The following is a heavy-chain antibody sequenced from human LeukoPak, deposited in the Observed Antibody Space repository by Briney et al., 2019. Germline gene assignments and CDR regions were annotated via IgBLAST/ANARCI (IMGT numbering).Heavy chain of an antibody. CDR1: GYTFIDYD. D-gene: IGHD3-16*01. V-gene: IGHV1-2*02. CDR3: ARDRMGGYEY. CDR2: IKPYSGDT. J-gene: IGHJ4*02. Sequence: GASVKVSCKTSGYTFIDYDLDWVRQAPGQGLEWMGRIKPYSGDTHYPQKFQGRVTMTRDSSASTVYMELNGLVSDDTAVYYCARDRMGGYEYWGQGTLLIVS.